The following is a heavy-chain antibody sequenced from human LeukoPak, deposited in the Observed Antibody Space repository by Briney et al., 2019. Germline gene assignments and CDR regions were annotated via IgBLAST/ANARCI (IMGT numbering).Heavy chain of an antibody. D-gene: IGHD4-17*01. J-gene: IGHJ4*02. V-gene: IGHV3-21*01. Sequence: GGSLRLSCAASGFTFGSYSMNWVRQAPGKGLEWVSSISSSSSYIYYADSVKGRFTISRDNAKNSLYLQMNSLRAEDTAVYYCARGKVTTTGFLYYWGQGTLVTVSS. CDR1: GFTFGSYS. CDR2: ISSSSSYI. CDR3: ARGKVTTTGFLYY.